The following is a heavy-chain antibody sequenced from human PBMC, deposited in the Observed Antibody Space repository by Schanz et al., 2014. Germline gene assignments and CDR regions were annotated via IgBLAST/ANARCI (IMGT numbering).Heavy chain of an antibody. J-gene: IGHJ4*02. CDR3: ARDRRFFDRDDLYYFDS. CDR2: ISAYNGNT. V-gene: IGHV1-18*01. D-gene: IGHD3-3*01. Sequence: QIQLVQSGPEVKKPGATVKVSCKASGYIFINSGISWVRQAPGQGLEWMGWISAYNGNTKYPQKLQGRFTMTTDTSSSTAYMERTSLRSDDTAVYYCARDRRFFDRDDLYYFDSWGQGTLVTVSS. CDR1: GYIFINSG.